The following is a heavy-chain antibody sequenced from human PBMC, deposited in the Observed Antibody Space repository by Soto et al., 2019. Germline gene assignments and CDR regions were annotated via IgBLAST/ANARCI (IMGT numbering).Heavy chain of an antibody. Sequence: QVQLVQSGAEVKKPGASVKVSCKASGYTFTSYYMHWVRQAPGQGLEWMGIINPSGGSTSYAQKFQGRVTMTRDTSMSTVYMELSSLRSEDTAVYYCARDRFGELLFDYWGQGTLVTVSS. V-gene: IGHV1-46*03. D-gene: IGHD3-10*01. CDR3: ARDRFGELLFDY. J-gene: IGHJ4*02. CDR2: INPSGGST. CDR1: GYTFTSYY.